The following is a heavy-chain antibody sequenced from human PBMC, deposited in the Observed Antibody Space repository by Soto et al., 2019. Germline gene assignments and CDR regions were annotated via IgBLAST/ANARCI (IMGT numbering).Heavy chain of an antibody. CDR2: INPNSGGT. CDR1: GYTFTGYY. V-gene: IGHV1-2*02. Sequence: ASVKVSCKASGYTFTGYYMHWVRQAPGQGLEWMGWINPNSGGTNYAQKFQGRVTMTRDTSISTAYMELSRLRSDDTAVYYCAGDRSGYSYGGEYYFDYRGQGNPVPASS. D-gene: IGHD5-18*01. J-gene: IGHJ4*02. CDR3: AGDRSGYSYGGEYYFDY.